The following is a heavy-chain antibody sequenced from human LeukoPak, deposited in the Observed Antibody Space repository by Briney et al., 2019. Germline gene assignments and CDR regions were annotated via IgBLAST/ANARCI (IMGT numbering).Heavy chain of an antibody. V-gene: IGHV3-21*04. CDR3: ARDNPPDY. Sequence: GGSLRLSCAASGFTFSSYGMNWVRQAPGKGLGWVSSISSSSYIYYADSVKGRFTISRDNAKNSLYLQLNSLRAEDTALYYCARDNPPDYWGQGTLVTVSS. CDR1: GFTFSSYG. CDR2: ISSSSYI. J-gene: IGHJ4*02.